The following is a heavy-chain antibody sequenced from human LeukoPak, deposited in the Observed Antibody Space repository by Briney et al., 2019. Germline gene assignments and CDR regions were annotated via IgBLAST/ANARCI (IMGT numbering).Heavy chain of an antibody. Sequence: GGSLSLSCAASGSTFSNYGMHWVRQAPGKGLEWVAVMWYDGSNKYYTDSVKGRFTISRDNSKNTLYLQMNSLRAEDTTVYYCAREDTSLVIAYWGQGTLVTVSS. V-gene: IGHV3-33*01. CDR2: MWYDGSNK. D-gene: IGHD5-18*01. CDR3: AREDTSLVIAY. CDR1: GSTFSNYG. J-gene: IGHJ4*02.